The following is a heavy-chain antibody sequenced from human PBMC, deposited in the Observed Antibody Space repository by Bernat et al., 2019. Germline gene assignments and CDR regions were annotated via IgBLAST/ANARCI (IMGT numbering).Heavy chain of an antibody. Sequence: EVQLLESGGGLVQPRGSLRLSCAASGFTFSGFGMSWVRQAPGRGLEWVADIGTTGGNTYYADSVRGRFTISRDNSKDTLYLQMDSLRGDDTAIYYCARVNSWIRLDYWGQGTLVTVAS. CDR1: GFTFSGFG. V-gene: IGHV3-23*01. J-gene: IGHJ4*02. D-gene: IGHD6-13*01. CDR3: ARVNSWIRLDY. CDR2: IGTTGGNT.